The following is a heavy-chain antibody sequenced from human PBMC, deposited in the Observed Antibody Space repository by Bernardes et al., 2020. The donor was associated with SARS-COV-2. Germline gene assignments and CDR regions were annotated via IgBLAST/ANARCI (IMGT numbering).Heavy chain of an antibody. V-gene: IGHV3-20*04. Sequence: GGSLRLSCAASGFTFDDYGMSWVRQAPGKGLEWVSGINWNGGSTSYAASVKGGSTISRANAKNSLYLQMNSLRAEDTALYYCARDWQRITMIVVVQGYYGMDVWGQGTTVTVSS. J-gene: IGHJ6*02. CDR1: GFTFDDYG. CDR3: ARDWQRITMIVVVQGYYGMDV. CDR2: INWNGGST. D-gene: IGHD3-22*01.